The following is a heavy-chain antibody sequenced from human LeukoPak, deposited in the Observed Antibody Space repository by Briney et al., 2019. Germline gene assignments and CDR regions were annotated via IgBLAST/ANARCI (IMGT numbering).Heavy chain of an antibody. Sequence: PGGSLRLSCAASGFTFSSYSMSWVRQAPGKGLEWVSSISSSSSYIYYADSVKGRFTISRDNAKNSLYLQMNSLRAEDTAVYYCARDRGYYDILTGLRPGAFDIWGQGTMVTVSS. J-gene: IGHJ3*02. CDR1: GFTFSSYS. CDR2: ISSSSSYI. CDR3: ARDRGYYDILTGLRPGAFDI. D-gene: IGHD3-9*01. V-gene: IGHV3-21*01.